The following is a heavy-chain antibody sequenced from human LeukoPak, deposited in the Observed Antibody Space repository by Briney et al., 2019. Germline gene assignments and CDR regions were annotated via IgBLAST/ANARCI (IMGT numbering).Heavy chain of an antibody. Sequence: ASVKVSCKASGYTFTSYGISWVRQAPGQGLEWMGWISAYNGNTNYAQKLQGRVTMTTDTSTSTAYMELRSLRSDDTAVYYCARGEDIVVVPAAIAYYYYRMDVWGQGTTVTVSS. D-gene: IGHD2-2*02. CDR2: ISAYNGNT. V-gene: IGHV1-18*01. J-gene: IGHJ6*02. CDR1: GYTFTSYG. CDR3: ARGEDIVVVPAAIAYYYYRMDV.